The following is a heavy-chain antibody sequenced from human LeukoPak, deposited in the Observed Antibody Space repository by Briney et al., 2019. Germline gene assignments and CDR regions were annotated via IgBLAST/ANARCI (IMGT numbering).Heavy chain of an antibody. V-gene: IGHV3-74*01. Sequence: GGSLRLSCAASEFTFSSYWMHWVRQAPGKGLVWVSRINSDGSSTSYADSVKGRFTISRDNAKNTLYLQMNSLRAEDTAVYYCARGEAYGSGSYAFDIWGQGTMVTVSS. CDR3: ARGEAYGSGSYAFDI. CDR2: INSDGSST. CDR1: EFTFSSYW. D-gene: IGHD3-10*01. J-gene: IGHJ3*02.